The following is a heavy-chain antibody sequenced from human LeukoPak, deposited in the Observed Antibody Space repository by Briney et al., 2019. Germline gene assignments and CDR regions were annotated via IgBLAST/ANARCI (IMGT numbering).Heavy chain of an antibody. J-gene: IGHJ4*02. V-gene: IGHV3-30*18. CDR2: ISYDGSNK. CDR1: GFTFSSYG. CDR3: AKSRGCSSASCLVDY. Sequence: GGSLRLSCAASGFTFSSYGMHWVRQAPGKGLEWVAVISYDGSNKYYADSVKGRFTISRDNSKNTLYLQMNSLRAEDTAVYYCAKSRGCSSASCLVDYWGQGTLVTVSS. D-gene: IGHD2-2*01.